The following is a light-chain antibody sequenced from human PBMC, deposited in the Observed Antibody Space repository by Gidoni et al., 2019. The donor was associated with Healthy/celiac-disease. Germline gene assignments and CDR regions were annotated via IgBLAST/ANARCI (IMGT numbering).Light chain of an antibody. CDR3: QQYNNLPGA. Sequence: DIHMTQSPSSLSAFVGDRVTITCQVSQDISNYLNWDQQKPGKAPKLLIYDASNLETGVPSRFSGSGSGTDFTFTISSLQPEDIATYYCQQYNNLPGAFGPGTKVDIK. CDR1: QDISNY. CDR2: DAS. J-gene: IGKJ3*01. V-gene: IGKV1-33*01.